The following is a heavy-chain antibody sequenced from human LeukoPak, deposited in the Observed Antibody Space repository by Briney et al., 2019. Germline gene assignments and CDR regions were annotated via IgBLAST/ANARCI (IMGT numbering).Heavy chain of an antibody. V-gene: IGHV3-30-3*01. CDR3: ARDIEYGSGSDAFDI. J-gene: IGHJ3*02. D-gene: IGHD3-10*01. CDR1: GFTFSSYA. CDR2: ISYDGSNK. Sequence: GGSLRLSRAASGFTFSSYAMHWVRQAPGKGLEWVAVISYDGSNKYYADSVKGRFTISRDNSKNTLYLQMNSLRAEDTAVYYCARDIEYGSGSDAFDIWGQGTVVTVSS.